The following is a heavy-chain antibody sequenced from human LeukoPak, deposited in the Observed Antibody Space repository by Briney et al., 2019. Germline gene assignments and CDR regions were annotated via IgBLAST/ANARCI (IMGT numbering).Heavy chain of an antibody. CDR2: ISHDGSSE. V-gene: IGHV3-30-3*01. CDR3: ARVPYVSGTFDY. D-gene: IGHD3-10*01. J-gene: IGHJ4*02. Sequence: GRSLRLSCAASGFTFSSHVIHWVHQAPGKGLEWLAVISHDGSSEYYGDSVKGRFTIFRDNSKNTLYLQMNSLRTEDTAVYYCARVPYVSGTFDYWGQGTLVTVSS. CDR1: GFTFSSHV.